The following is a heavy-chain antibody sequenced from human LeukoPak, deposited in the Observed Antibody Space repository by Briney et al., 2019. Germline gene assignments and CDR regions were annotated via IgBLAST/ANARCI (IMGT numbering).Heavy chain of an antibody. Sequence: SETLSLTCTVSGGSISSSSYYWGWIRQPPGKGLEWIGSIYYSGSTYYNPSLKSRVTTSVDTSKNQFSLKLSSVTAADTAVYYCAKSSGNLYYDYIWGSYRSHYYFDYWGQGTLVTVSS. CDR1: GGSISSSSYY. V-gene: IGHV4-39*07. D-gene: IGHD3-16*02. CDR2: IYYSGST. CDR3: AKSSGNLYYDYIWGSYRSHYYFDY. J-gene: IGHJ4*02.